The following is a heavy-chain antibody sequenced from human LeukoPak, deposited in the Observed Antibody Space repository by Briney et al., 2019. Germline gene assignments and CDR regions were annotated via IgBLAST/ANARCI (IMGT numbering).Heavy chain of an antibody. D-gene: IGHD1-26*01. CDR2: ISSSSSYI. CDR3: ARDLVVGASGEAFDI. Sequence: GGSLRLSCAASGFTFSTYSMNWVRQAPGKGLEWVSSISSSSSYIYYADSVKGRFTISRDNAKNSLYLQMNSLRAEDTAVYYCARDLVVGASGEAFDIWAKGQWSPSLQ. CDR1: GFTFSTYS. J-gene: IGHJ3*02. V-gene: IGHV3-21*01.